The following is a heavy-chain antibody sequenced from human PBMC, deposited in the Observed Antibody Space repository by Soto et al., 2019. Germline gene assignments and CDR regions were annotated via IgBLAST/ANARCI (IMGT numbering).Heavy chain of an antibody. Sequence: ETLSLTCAVYGGSFSGYYWSWIRQPPGKGLEWIGEINHSGSTNYNPSLKSRVTISVDTSKNQFSLKLSSVTAADTAVYYCARAALASRRYSSSWYYYYYGMDVWGQGTTVTVSS. V-gene: IGHV4-34*01. CDR1: GGSFSGYY. CDR2: INHSGST. D-gene: IGHD6-13*01. CDR3: ARAALASRRYSSSWYYYYYGMDV. J-gene: IGHJ6*02.